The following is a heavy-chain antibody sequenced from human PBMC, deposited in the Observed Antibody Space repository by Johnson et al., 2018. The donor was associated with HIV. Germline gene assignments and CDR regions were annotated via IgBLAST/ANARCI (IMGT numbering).Heavy chain of an antibody. V-gene: IGHV3-11*01. CDR3: ARVGYQLHDAFDL. CDR2: ISSSGSPI. J-gene: IGHJ3*01. D-gene: IGHD2-2*01. CDR1: GFTFSDYF. Sequence: QVQLVESGGGLVKPGGSLRLSCAGSGFTFSDYFMSYIRQAPGKGLEWISYISSSGSPIYYADSVKGRFTLSRDNAKNSLFLQMHSLRDEDTAIYYCARVGYQLHDAFDLWGQGTMVTVSS.